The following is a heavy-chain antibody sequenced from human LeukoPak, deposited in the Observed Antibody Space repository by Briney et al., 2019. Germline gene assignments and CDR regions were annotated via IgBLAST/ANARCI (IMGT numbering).Heavy chain of an antibody. Sequence: SETLSLTCTVSGGSISPYYWSWIRQPPGKGLEWIGYIFFKGNSDCNPSLSSRVIISADTSKNQFSLKVRSVSAADTAVYYCARKAANSGAFDVWDLGTMVTVSS. CDR2: IFFKGNS. V-gene: IGHV4-4*09. J-gene: IGHJ3*01. CDR3: ARKAANSGAFDV. D-gene: IGHD6-25*01. CDR1: GGSISPYY.